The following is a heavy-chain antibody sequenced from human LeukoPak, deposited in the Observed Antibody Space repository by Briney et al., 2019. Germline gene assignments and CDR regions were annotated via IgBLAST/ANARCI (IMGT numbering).Heavy chain of an antibody. CDR3: AKNGDSRNFDD. J-gene: IGHJ4*02. Sequence: GGSLRLSCAASGFTFSSYAMSWVRQAPGKGLEWVSAISGSGGSTYYADSVKGRFTISREKSKNTLYLQMNSLRAEDTAVYYCAKNGDSRNFDDWGQGTLVTVSS. CDR1: GFTFSSYA. CDR2: ISGSGGST. D-gene: IGHD7-27*01. V-gene: IGHV3-23*01.